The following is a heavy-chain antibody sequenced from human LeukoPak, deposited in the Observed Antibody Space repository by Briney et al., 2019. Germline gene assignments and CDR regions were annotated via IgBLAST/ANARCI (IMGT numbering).Heavy chain of an antibody. J-gene: IGHJ4*02. CDR2: IYSGGST. CDR1: GFSVTNNY. V-gene: IGHV3-53*01. CDR3: ARALYGDQDY. Sequence: GGSLRLSCAVSGFSVTNNYMSWVRQAPGKGLEWVSVIYSGGSTYYADSVKGRFTISRDNSKNTLYLQMNSLRAEDTAVYYCARALYGDQDYWGQGTLVTVSS. D-gene: IGHD4-17*01.